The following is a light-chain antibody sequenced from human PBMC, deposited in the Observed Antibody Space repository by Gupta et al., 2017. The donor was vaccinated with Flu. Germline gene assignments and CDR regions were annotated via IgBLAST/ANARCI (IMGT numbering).Light chain of an antibody. Sequence: QSALTQPASVSGSPGQSITISFTGTSSDVGGYNYVSWYQQHPGKAPKLMIYEVSNRPAGVANRFSGSKSGNTASLTISGRQAEDEADYYCSSYTSSSTWVFGGGTKLTVL. J-gene: IGLJ3*02. CDR2: EVS. CDR1: SSDVGGYNY. CDR3: SSYTSSSTWV. V-gene: IGLV2-14*01.